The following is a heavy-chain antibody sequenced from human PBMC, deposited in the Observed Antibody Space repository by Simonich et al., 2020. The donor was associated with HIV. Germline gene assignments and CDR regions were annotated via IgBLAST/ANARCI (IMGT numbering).Heavy chain of an antibody. J-gene: IGHJ4*02. CDR2: ISVSGGRT. D-gene: IGHD6-13*01. Sequence: EVQLLESGGGLVQPGVSLRLSCAASGFTFSSYSMCWVRQAPGKGLEWVSVISVSGGRTYYADSVKGRFTISRDKSKNTLYLQMNSLGAEDTAVYYCAKRLWNVAAAGDPFDYWGQGTLVTVSS. CDR1: GFTFSSYS. V-gene: IGHV3-23*01. CDR3: AKRLWNVAAAGDPFDY.